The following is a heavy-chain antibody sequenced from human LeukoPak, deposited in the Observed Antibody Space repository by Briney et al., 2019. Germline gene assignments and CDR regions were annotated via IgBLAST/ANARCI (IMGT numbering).Heavy chain of an antibody. J-gene: IGHJ4*02. CDR2: VYYTGST. CDR3: ASNTGTVFDY. V-gene: IGHV4-59*01. CDR1: GGSISTYY. Sequence: SETLSLTCTVSGGSISTYYWSWIRQPPGKGLEWIGYVYYTGSTEYNPSLRSRVTISLEMSKHQFSLDLTSVTAADTAVYYCASNTGTVFDYWGQGALVTVSS. D-gene: IGHD7-27*01.